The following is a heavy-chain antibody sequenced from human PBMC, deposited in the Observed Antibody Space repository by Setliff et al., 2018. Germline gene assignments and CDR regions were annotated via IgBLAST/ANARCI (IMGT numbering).Heavy chain of an antibody. CDR2: IYPGDSDT. Sequence: GESLKISCKGSGYSFSNFWSGWVGQMPGKGLEWMGIIYPGDSDTRYSPSFQGQVTISADKSISTAYLQWSSLKASDTAMYYCARLGPTVTSWEDYWGQGTLVTVSS. J-gene: IGHJ4*02. D-gene: IGHD4-17*01. CDR1: GYSFSNFW. CDR3: ARLGPTVTSWEDY. V-gene: IGHV5-51*01.